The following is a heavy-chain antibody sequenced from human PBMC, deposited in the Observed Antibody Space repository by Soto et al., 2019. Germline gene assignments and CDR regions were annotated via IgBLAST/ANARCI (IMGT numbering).Heavy chain of an antibody. CDR3: AREGAAPYYYYGMDV. Sequence: QVQLQESGPGLVKPSQTLSLTCTVSGGSISSGGYFWSWIRQHPGKGLEWIGFIYYSGSTYYNPSPKXRXTXXVDTSKNQFSLKLSSVPAADTAVYYCAREGAAPYYYYGMDVWGQGTTVTVSS. D-gene: IGHD6-6*01. CDR1: GGSISSGGYF. V-gene: IGHV4-31*03. CDR2: IYYSGST. J-gene: IGHJ6*02.